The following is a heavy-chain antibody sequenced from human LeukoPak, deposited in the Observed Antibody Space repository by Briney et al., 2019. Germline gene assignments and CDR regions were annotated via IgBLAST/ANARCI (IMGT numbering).Heavy chain of an antibody. V-gene: IGHV3-66*01. CDR3: AIVVVPALQLDY. Sequence: GASLRLSCAASGFTVSSNYVSWVRQAPGKGLEWVSVIYSGGSTYYADSVKGRFTISRDNSKNTLYLQMNSLRAEDTAVYYCAIVVVPALQLDYWGQGTLVTVSS. J-gene: IGHJ4*02. D-gene: IGHD2-2*01. CDR1: GFTVSSNY. CDR2: IYSGGST.